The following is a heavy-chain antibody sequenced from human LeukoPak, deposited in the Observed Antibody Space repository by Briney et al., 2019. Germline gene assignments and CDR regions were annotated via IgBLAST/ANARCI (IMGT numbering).Heavy chain of an antibody. J-gene: IGHJ5*02. Sequence: RASVKVSCKGSGYGFRSYGINWVRQAPGQGLEWMGWISGYNGNTNYAQMVQGRVTMTTDTSTSTAYMELRSLRSDDTAMYYCARDVGDIVTIPAAITVPWGQGTLVTVSS. CDR3: ARDVGDIVTIPAAITVP. V-gene: IGHV1-18*01. CDR1: GYGFRSYG. D-gene: IGHD2-2*01. CDR2: ISGYNGNT.